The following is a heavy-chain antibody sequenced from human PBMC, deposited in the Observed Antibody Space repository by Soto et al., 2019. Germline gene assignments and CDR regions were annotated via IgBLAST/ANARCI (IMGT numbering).Heavy chain of an antibody. V-gene: IGHV4-61*01. J-gene: IGHJ5*02. Sequence: SETLSLTCTVSGDSVSSGNYYLNWIRQPPGKGLEWIGYIYYGGSTNYSPSLKSRVTISVDTAKNQFSLKLSSVTAADTAVYYCARVPVDTVMINWFDPWGQGTLVT. CDR1: GDSVSSGNYY. CDR2: IYYGGST. CDR3: ARVPVDTVMINWFDP. D-gene: IGHD5-18*01.